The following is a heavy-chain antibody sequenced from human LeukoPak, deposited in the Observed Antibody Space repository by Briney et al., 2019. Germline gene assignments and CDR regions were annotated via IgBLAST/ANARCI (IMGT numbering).Heavy chain of an antibody. D-gene: IGHD6-6*01. V-gene: IGHV4-4*09. CDR3: ARHVIAARPGAFDI. CDR1: GGSFSGYY. J-gene: IGHJ3*02. CDR2: IYTSGST. Sequence: SETLSLTCAVYGGSFSGYYWSWIRQPPGKGLEWIGYIYTSGSTNYNPSLKSRVTISVDTSKNQFSLKLSSVTAADTAVYYCARHVIAARPGAFDIWGQGTMVTVSS.